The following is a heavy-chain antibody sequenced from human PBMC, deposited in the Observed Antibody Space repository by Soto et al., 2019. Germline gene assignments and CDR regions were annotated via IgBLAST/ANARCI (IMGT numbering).Heavy chain of an antibody. Sequence: EVQLLESGVGLVQPGGSLRLSCAASGFTFSSYVMSWVRQAPGKGLAWVSGSRGSADATYYADSVEGRFTISRDNSKNTLYLQKNSLRVEDTAVYYCARSWGYGIGTSCYAPLDPTQAEYFQHWGQGTQVTVSS. CDR1: GFTFSSYV. CDR3: ARSWGYGIGTSCYAPLDPTQAEYFQH. CDR2: SRGSADAT. V-gene: IGHV3-23*01. J-gene: IGHJ1*01. D-gene: IGHD2-2*01.